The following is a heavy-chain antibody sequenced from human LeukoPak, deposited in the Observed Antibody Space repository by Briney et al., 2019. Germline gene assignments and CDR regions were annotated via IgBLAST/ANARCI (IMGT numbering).Heavy chain of an antibody. CDR2: INPNSGGT. CDR1: GYTFTGYY. V-gene: IGHV1-2*02. J-gene: IGHJ3*02. D-gene: IGHD4-17*01. CDR3: ARGQIDYGDAFDI. Sequence: ASVKVSCKASGYTFTGYYMYWVRQAPGQGLEWMGWINPNSGGTNYAQKFQGRVTMTRDTSISTAYMELSRLRSDDTAVCYCARGQIDYGDAFDIWGQGTMVTVSS.